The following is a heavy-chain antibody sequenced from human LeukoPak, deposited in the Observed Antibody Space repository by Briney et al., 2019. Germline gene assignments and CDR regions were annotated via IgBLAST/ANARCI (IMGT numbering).Heavy chain of an antibody. Sequence: SGTLSLTCAVSGGSISSSNWWSWVRPPPGKGLEWIGEIYHSGSTNYNPSLKSRVTISVDTSKNQFSLKLSSVTAADTAVYYCARGIGGQQLVRDYWGQGTLVTVSS. J-gene: IGHJ4*02. D-gene: IGHD6-13*01. CDR3: ARGIGGQQLVRDY. CDR2: IYHSGST. V-gene: IGHV4-4*02. CDR1: GGSISSSNW.